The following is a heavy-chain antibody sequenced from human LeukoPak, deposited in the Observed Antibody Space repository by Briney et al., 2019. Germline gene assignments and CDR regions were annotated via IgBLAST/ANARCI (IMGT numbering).Heavy chain of an antibody. Sequence: SETLSLTCTVSGGSISSYYWGWIRQPPGKGLEWIGSIYYSGSTYYNPSLKSRVTISVDTSKNQFSLKLTSVTAADTALYYCAKSRPGGSYRRNWFDPWGQGTLVTVSS. CDR2: IYYSGST. CDR3: AKSRPGGSYRRNWFDP. V-gene: IGHV4-39*01. D-gene: IGHD1-26*01. J-gene: IGHJ5*02. CDR1: GGSISSYY.